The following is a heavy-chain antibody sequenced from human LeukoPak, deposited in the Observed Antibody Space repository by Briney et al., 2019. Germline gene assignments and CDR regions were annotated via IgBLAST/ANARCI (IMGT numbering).Heavy chain of an antibody. Sequence: GASVKVSCKASGYTFTGYYMHWVRQAPGQGLEWMGWINPNSGGTNYAQKFQGRVTMTRDTSISTAYMELSRLRSDGTAVYYCARLAVASLGAFDIWGQGTMVTVSS. CDR1: GYTFTGYY. D-gene: IGHD6-19*01. CDR3: ARLAVASLGAFDI. CDR2: INPNSGGT. J-gene: IGHJ3*02. V-gene: IGHV1-2*02.